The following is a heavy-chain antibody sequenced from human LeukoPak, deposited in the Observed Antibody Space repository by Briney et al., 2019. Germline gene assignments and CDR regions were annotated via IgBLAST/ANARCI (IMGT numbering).Heavy chain of an antibody. J-gene: IGHJ4*02. D-gene: IGHD6-19*01. CDR3: ARGCYSSGWSPYYFDY. CDR1: GYGFTSCS. Sequence: ASVKVSCTASGYGFTSCSSNWVRQATGQGREWMGWMNPNSGSTSYAQKFPGKVTITRNTSISTDYMELSSLRSDDTAVYYCARGCYSSGWSPYYFDYWGQGTLVTVSS. V-gene: IGHV1-8*03. CDR2: MNPNSGST.